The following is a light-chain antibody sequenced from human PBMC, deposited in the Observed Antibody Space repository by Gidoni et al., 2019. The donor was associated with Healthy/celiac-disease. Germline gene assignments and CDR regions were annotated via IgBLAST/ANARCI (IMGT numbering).Light chain of an antibody. CDR1: QSISSW. CDR3: QQYNSYSYT. J-gene: IGKJ2*01. CDR2: DAS. V-gene: IGKV1-5*01. Sequence: DIQMTQSPSTLSASVGYRVTIPCRASQSISSWLAWYQQKPGKAPKLLIYDASSLESGVPSRFSGSGSGTEFTLTISSLQPDDFATYYCQQYNSYSYTFGQGTKLEIK.